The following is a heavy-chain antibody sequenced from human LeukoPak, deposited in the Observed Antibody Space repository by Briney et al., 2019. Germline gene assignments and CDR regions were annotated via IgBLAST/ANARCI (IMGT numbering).Heavy chain of an antibody. V-gene: IGHV3-21*01. D-gene: IGHD5-12*01. Sequence: GGSLRLSCAASGFTFSSYSMNWVRQAPGKGLEWVSSISSSSSYIYYADSVKGRFTTSRDNAKNSLYLQMNSLRAEDTAVYYCATYSGYDRIFDYWGQGTLVTVSS. CDR3: ATYSGYDRIFDY. J-gene: IGHJ4*02. CDR2: ISSSSSYI. CDR1: GFTFSSYS.